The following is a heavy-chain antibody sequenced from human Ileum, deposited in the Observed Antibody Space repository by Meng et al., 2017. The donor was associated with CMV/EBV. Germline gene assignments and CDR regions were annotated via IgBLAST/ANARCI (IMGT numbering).Heavy chain of an antibody. Sequence: GGSLRLSCAASGFIFSSYAISWVRQAPGKGLEWVSGISGSGGSTYYVDSVKGRFTVSRDNSKKTLHLQMNSLRAEDTAIYYCAKDGWSNNSPYYFDYWGQGTLVTVSS. V-gene: IGHV3-23*01. J-gene: IGHJ4*02. CDR2: ISGSGGST. CDR3: AKDGWSNNSPYYFDY. D-gene: IGHD1-1*01. CDR1: GFIFSSYA.